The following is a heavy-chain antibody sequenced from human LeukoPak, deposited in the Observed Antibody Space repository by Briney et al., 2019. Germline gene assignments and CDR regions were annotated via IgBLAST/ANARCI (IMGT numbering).Heavy chain of an antibody. V-gene: IGHV3-48*03. D-gene: IGHD3-10*01. J-gene: IGHJ5*02. CDR2: LSSSVSTI. CDR1: GFTFSSYE. Sequence: PGGSLRLSCAASGFTFSSYEMNWVRQAPGKGLEWVSYLSSSVSTIYSADSVKGRFTISRDNSKNTLYLQMNSLRAEDTAVYYCAKGRGVRACNWFDPWGQGALVTVSS. CDR3: AKGRGVRACNWFDP.